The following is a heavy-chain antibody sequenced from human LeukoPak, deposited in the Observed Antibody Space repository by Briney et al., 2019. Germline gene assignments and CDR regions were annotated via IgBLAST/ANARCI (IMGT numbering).Heavy chain of an antibody. V-gene: IGHV4-39*01. J-gene: IGHJ4*02. Sequence: SETLSLTCTVSGGSISSSPYYWGWIRQPPGKWLEWIGNIYYSGSTYYNASLKTRVTISVDTSKNQFSLKLASVTAADTAVYYCARHASVDGNWPRPLDYWGQGSLVTVSS. CDR1: GGSISSSPYY. CDR3: ARHASVDGNWPRPLDY. D-gene: IGHD6-19*01. CDR2: IYYSGST.